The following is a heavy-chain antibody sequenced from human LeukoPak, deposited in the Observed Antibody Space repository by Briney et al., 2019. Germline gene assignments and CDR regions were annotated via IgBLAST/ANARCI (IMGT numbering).Heavy chain of an antibody. CDR2: ISWDGGST. V-gene: IGHV3-43D*03. CDR1: GFTFDDYA. D-gene: IGHD3-22*01. Sequence: GGSLRLSCAASGFTFDDYAMHWVRQAPGKGLEWVSLISWDGGSTYYADSVKGRFTISRDNSKNSLYLQMNSLRAEDTALYYCAKDEYYDSSGYNHYYYYYMDVWGKGTTVTVSS. J-gene: IGHJ6*03. CDR3: AKDEYYDSSGYNHYYYYYMDV.